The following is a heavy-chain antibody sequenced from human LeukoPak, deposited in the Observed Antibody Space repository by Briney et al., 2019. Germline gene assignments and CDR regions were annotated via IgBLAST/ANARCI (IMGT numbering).Heavy chain of an antibody. V-gene: IGHV3-30-3*01. CDR2: ISYDGSNK. Sequence: GGSLRLSCAASGFTSSDHYMDWVRQAPGKGLEWVAVISYDGSNKNYADSVKGRFTISRDNSKNLLYLQMNSVGVDDTAGYYCARGPLYDLDDAFDIWGQGTMVTVSS. CDR1: GFTSSDHY. D-gene: IGHD3/OR15-3a*01. J-gene: IGHJ3*02. CDR3: ARGPLYDLDDAFDI.